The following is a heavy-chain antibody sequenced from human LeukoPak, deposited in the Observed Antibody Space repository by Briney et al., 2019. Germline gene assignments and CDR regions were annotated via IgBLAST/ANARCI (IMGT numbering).Heavy chain of an antibody. D-gene: IGHD2-2*01. J-gene: IGHJ6*02. CDR3: ATRPYCSSTSCYPDYYYYGMDV. V-gene: IGHV1-69*04. Sequence: GASVKVSCKASGGTFSSYAISWVRHAPGQGLEWMGKIIPILGIANYAQKFQGRVTITADKSTSTAYMELSSLRSEDTAVYYCATRPYCSSTSCYPDYYYYGMDVWGQGTTVTVSS. CDR1: GGTFSSYA. CDR2: IIPILGIA.